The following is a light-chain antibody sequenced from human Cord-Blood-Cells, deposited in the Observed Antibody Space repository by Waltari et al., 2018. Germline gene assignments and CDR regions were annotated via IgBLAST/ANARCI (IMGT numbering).Light chain of an antibody. CDR3: QQYYSTPYT. CDR2: WAS. V-gene: IGKV4-1*01. CDR1: QSVLYSSNNKNY. J-gene: IGKJ2*01. Sequence: DIVMTQSPDSLAVSLGERATIHCKSSQSVLYSSNNKNYLAWYQQKPGQPHKLLIYWASTRESGVPDRFSGSGSGTDFTLTISSLQTEDVAVYYCQQYYSTPYTFGQGTKLEIK.